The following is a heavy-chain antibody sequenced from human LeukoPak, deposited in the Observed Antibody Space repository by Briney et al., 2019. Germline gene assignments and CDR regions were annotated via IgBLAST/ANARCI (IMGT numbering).Heavy chain of an antibody. CDR3: ARGGGAYTPFDC. D-gene: IGHD3-16*01. CDR1: GFTFNSYP. J-gene: IGHJ4*02. V-gene: IGHV3-23*01. Sequence: GGSLRLSCAPSGFTFNSYPMTWVRQPPGKGLEWVSTILSGGDTYYADSVKGRFTISRDNSRDTLYLQMNSLRAEDTAVYYCARGGGAYTPFDCWGLGTLVTVSS. CDR2: ILSGGDT.